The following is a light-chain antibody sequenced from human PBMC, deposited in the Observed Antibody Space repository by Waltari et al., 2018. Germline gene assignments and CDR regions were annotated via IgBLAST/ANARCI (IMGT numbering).Light chain of an antibody. CDR1: SGSVSTSYF. V-gene: IGLV8-61*01. CDR3: VLYMGSGCYWV. CDR2: STN. J-gene: IGLJ3*02. Sequence: QTVVTQEPSFSVSPGGTVTLTCGLSSGSVSTSYFPSWYQQTPGQARRTLIYSTNTRASGVPARFSGSSVGNKAALTITGAQADDESHYCCVLYMGSGCYWVFGGGTKLTVL.